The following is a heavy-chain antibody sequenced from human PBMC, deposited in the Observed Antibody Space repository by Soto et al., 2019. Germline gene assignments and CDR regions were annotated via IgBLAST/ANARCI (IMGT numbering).Heavy chain of an antibody. Sequence: QVQLQESGPGLVKPSETLSLTCNVSGGSIRSYYWSWIRQPAGKALEWIGRIYTSGTTNYNPSLKSRATILIDTSKNQFSLNLSSVTAADTAVYYRAREGASGFGMDVWGQGTTVTVSS. V-gene: IGHV4-4*07. CDR2: IYTSGTT. J-gene: IGHJ6*02. CDR1: GGSIRSYY. CDR3: AREGASGFGMDV. D-gene: IGHD6-25*01.